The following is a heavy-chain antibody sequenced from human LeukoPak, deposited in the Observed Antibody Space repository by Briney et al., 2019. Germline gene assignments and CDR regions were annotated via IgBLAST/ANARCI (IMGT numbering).Heavy chain of an antibody. CDR3: VLDIARDMIRGFAFFDY. J-gene: IGHJ4*01. Sequence: SGPTLVKPSETLSLTCTVSGDSISGFYWNWIRQPPGKGLEWIGYMYYSGNTNYNPSLKSRVTISVDTSKNQFSLKLSSVTAGDTAVYYCVLDIARDMIRGFAFFDYWGHGTLVTVSS. V-gene: IGHV4-59*08. CDR2: MYYSGNT. CDR1: GDSISGFY. D-gene: IGHD3-10*01.